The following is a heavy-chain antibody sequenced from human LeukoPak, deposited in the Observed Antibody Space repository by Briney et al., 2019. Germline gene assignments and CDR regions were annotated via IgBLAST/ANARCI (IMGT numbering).Heavy chain of an antibody. CDR1: GGSFTSGAYY. CDR3: ARESLSVYHIDS. CDR2: IYNSGIT. J-gene: IGHJ4*02. Sequence: PTDTLSLTCTVSGGSFTSGAYYWSWIRQHPGKGLEWIGYIYNSGITYYNPSLNSRLTISVDTSKNQFSLKLTSVTAADTAVYYCARESLSVYHIDSWGQGTLVTVSS. V-gene: IGHV4-31*03. D-gene: IGHD2-8*01.